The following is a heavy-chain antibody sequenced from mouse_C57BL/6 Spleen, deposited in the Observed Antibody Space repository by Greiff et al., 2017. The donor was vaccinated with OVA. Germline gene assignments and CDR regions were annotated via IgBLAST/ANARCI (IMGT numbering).Heavy chain of an antibody. D-gene: IGHD1-1*01. Sequence: QVQLQQPGAELVKPGASVKLSCKASGYTFTSYWMQWVKQRPGQGLEWIGEIDPSDSYTNYNQKFKGKATLTVDTSSSTAYMQLSSLTSEDSAVYYCARGDYLSWYFDVWGTGTTVTVSS. CDR3: ARGDYLSWYFDV. CDR2: IDPSDSYT. J-gene: IGHJ1*03. V-gene: IGHV1-50*01. CDR1: GYTFTSYW.